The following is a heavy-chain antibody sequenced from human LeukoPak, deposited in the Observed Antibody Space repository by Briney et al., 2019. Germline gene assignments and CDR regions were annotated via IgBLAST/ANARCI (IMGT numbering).Heavy chain of an antibody. D-gene: IGHD6-19*01. CDR3: ARDKLRGIAVWNYGMDV. CDR1: GFIFSNYW. Sequence: GGSLRLSCAPSGFIFSNYWMTWVRQVPGKGLEWVSVIYSGGSTYYADSVKGRFTISRDNSKNTLYLQMNSLRAEDTAVYYCARDKLRGIAVWNYGMDVWGQGTTVTVSS. J-gene: IGHJ6*02. CDR2: IYSGGST. V-gene: IGHV3-66*01.